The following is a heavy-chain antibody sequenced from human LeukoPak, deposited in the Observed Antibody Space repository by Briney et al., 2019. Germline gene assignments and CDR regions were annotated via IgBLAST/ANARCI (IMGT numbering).Heavy chain of an antibody. D-gene: IGHD3-10*01. Sequence: GGSLRLSCAASGFTFTSYSMNWVRQAPGKGLEWVSYISSGSSTIYYADSVKGRFTISRGNAKNSLYLQMNSLRDEDTAVYYCARDRHHRFGELFPWGQGTRVTVSS. J-gene: IGHJ4*02. V-gene: IGHV3-48*02. CDR3: ARDRHHRFGELFP. CDR2: ISSGSSTI. CDR1: GFTFTSYS.